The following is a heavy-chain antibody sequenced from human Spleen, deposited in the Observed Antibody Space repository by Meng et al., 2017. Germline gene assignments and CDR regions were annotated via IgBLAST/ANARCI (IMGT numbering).Heavy chain of an antibody. J-gene: IGHJ5*02. V-gene: IGHV4-34*01. D-gene: IGHD3-3*01. Sequence: QVQLQQWGAGLLKPSETLSLTCAVYGGSFSGYYWSWFRQPPGKGLEWIGDINHSGSTNYNPSLKSRVTISVGTSNNQISLRLTSVIAADTSVYYCVYFWSGYFTSGQGTLVTVSS. CDR2: INHSGST. CDR3: VYFWSGYFT. CDR1: GGSFSGYY.